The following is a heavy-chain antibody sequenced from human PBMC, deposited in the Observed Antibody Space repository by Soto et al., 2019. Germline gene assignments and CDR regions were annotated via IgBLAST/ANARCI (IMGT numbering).Heavy chain of an antibody. V-gene: IGHV3-30*18. CDR2: ISYDGSNK. CDR1: GFPFSSYG. CDR3: AKSRGYSYGYHFDY. D-gene: IGHD5-18*01. J-gene: IGHJ4*02. Sequence: GSLRLSCAASGFPFSSYGMHWVRQAPGKGLEWVAVISYDGSNKYYADSVKGRFTISRDNSKNTLYLQMNSLRAEDTAVYYCAKSRGYSYGYHFDYWGQGTLVTVSS.